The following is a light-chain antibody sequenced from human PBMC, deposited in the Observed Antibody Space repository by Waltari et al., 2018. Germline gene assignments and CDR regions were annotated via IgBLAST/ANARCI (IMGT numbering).Light chain of an antibody. CDR3: QQSYITPYT. Sequence: EIQMTQSPSSLSASAGDRVTISCRASQRISNYLNWYQQKPGKAPKLLIYGASTLESGVPSRFSGSGSGTDFTLTISSLQPEDFATYYCQQSYITPYTFGQGTKLEIK. CDR2: GAS. V-gene: IGKV1-39*01. J-gene: IGKJ2*01. CDR1: QRISNY.